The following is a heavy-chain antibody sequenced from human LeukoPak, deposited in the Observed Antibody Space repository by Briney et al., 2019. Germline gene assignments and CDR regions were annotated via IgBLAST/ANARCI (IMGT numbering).Heavy chain of an antibody. CDR1: GYTFTSYD. CDR2: MNPNSGNT. D-gene: IGHD6-19*01. Sequence: ASVKVSCKASGYTFTSYDINWVRQATGQGLEWMGWMNPNSGNTGYAQKFQGRVTMTRNTSISTAYMELSSLRSEDTAVYCCARGNLGSGEDDYWGQGTLVTVSS. J-gene: IGHJ4*02. CDR3: ARGNLGSGEDDY. V-gene: IGHV1-8*01.